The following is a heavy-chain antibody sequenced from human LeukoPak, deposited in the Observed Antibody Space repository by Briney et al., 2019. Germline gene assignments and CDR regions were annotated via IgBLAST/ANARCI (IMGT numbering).Heavy chain of an antibody. J-gene: IGHJ4*02. CDR2: INSDGSGT. CDR1: GFTFSSYW. Sequence: GGSLRLSCAASGFTFSSYWMHWVRQAPGKGLVWVSRINSDGSGTIYADSVKGRFTTSRDNAKNTLYLQMNSLRAEDTAVYYCARQGVGATTSTDYWGQGTLVTVSS. D-gene: IGHD1-26*01. CDR3: ARQGVGATTSTDY. V-gene: IGHV3-74*01.